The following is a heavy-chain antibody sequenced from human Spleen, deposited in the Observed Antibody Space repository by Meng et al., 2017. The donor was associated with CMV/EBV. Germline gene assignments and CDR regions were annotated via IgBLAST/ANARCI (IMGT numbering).Heavy chain of an antibody. Sequence: GESLKISCAASGLRFSRYGMHWVRQAPGKGLDWVAVIWADGSKTIYADAVQGRFTISRDNTKNMLYLQMNSLRAEDTAMYYCATDSGGSPFEYWGQGTLVTVSS. CDR3: ATDSGGSPFEY. J-gene: IGHJ4*02. D-gene: IGHD2-15*01. CDR1: GLRFSRYG. CDR2: IWADGSKT. V-gene: IGHV3-33*01.